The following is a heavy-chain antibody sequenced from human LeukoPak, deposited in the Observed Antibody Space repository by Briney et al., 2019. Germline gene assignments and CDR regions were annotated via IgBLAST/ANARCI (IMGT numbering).Heavy chain of an antibody. CDR2: IYYSGST. CDR3: ARHLGAIRGGFDS. CDR1: GGSISSTDYY. J-gene: IGHJ4*02. Sequence: SETLSLTCTVSGGSISSTDYYWGWIRQPPGKGLEWIGSIYYSGSTYYNPSLQSRVAVSVDTSKNQFSLKLSSVTAADTAVYYCARHLGAIRGGFDSWGQGTLVTVSS. D-gene: IGHD1-26*01. V-gene: IGHV4-39*01.